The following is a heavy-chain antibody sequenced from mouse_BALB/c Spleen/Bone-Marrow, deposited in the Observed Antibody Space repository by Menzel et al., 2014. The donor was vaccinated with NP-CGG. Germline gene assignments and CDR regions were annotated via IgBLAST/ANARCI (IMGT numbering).Heavy chain of an antibody. D-gene: IGHD2-10*02. Sequence: EVKLVESGAELVRSGASVKLSCTASGLNIKDYYMHWVKRRPEQGLEWIGWIDPENGDTEYAPKFQGKATMTADTSSNTAYQQLSSLTSEDTAVYYCNEGYGNYGYWGQGTTLTVSS. V-gene: IGHV14-4*02. CDR2: IDPENGDT. J-gene: IGHJ2*01. CDR3: NEGYGNYGY. CDR1: GLNIKDYY.